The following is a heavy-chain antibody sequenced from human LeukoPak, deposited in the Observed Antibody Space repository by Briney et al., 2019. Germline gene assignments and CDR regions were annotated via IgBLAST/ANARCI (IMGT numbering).Heavy chain of an antibody. V-gene: IGHV4-39*07. D-gene: IGHD3-9*01. CDR1: GGSISSSSYY. CDR2: IYYSGST. J-gene: IGHJ4*02. Sequence: SETLSLTCTVSGGSISSSSYYWGWIRQPPGKGLEWIGSIYYSGSTYYNPSLKSRVTISVDTSKNQFSLKLSSVTAADTAVYYCARDSPYDILTGYHYFDYWGQGTLVTVSS. CDR3: ARDSPYDILTGYHYFDY.